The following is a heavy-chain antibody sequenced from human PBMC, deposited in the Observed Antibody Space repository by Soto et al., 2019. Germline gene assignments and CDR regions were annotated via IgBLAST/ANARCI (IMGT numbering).Heavy chain of an antibody. V-gene: IGHV4-31*03. CDR3: ARDRGGYGYLDY. CDR1: GDSISTGGYY. D-gene: IGHD5-18*01. J-gene: IGHJ4*02. CDR2: IYYSGST. Sequence: PSETLSITCTISGDSISTGGYYWSWIRQHPGKGLEWIGYIYYSGSTYYNPSLKSRVTISVDTSKNQFSLKLSSVTAADTAVYYCARDRGGYGYLDYWGQGTLVTVS.